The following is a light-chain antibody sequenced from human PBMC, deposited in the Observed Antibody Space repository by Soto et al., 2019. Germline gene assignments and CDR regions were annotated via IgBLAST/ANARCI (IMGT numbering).Light chain of an antibody. CDR1: SSDVGGYNY. V-gene: IGLV2-8*01. CDR2: EVS. Sequence: QSALTQPPSASGSPGQSVTICCTGTSSDVGGYNYVSWYQQHPGKAPTLMIYEVSQRPSGVPDRFSGSKSGNTAALTVSGLQTEDEADYFCSSYAGSNNVVFGGGTKLTVL. CDR3: SSYAGSNNVV. J-gene: IGLJ2*01.